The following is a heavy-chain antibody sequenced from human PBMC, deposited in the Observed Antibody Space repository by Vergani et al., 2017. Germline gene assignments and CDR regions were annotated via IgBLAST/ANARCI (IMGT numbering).Heavy chain of an antibody. J-gene: IGHJ6*03. CDR2: IYYSGST. CDR1: GGSISRGCYY. D-gene: IGHD1-7*01. V-gene: IGHV4-31*03. Sequence: QVQLQESGPGLVKPSQTLSLTCTVSGGSISRGCYYWSLIRHHPGKGLEWIGYIYYSGSTYYNPSLKSRVTISVDTSKNQFSLKLSSVTAAHTAVYYCARGAGTTSYYYYYMDVWGKGTTVTVSS. CDR3: ARGAGTTSYYYYYMDV.